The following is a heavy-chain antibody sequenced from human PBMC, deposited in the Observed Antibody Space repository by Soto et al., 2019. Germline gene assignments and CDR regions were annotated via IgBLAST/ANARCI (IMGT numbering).Heavy chain of an antibody. CDR3: ARLVYDTRLNYMYFDF. CDR2: IFHDGTA. D-gene: IGHD3-10*01. Sequence: LSLTCAVSGVSISSGNWWTWVRQTPQRGLEYIGEIFHDGTANYYPSFERRVAISVDTSKNQFSLKLTSVAAADTAIYFCARLVYDTRLNYMYFDFWGQGALVTVSS. J-gene: IGHJ4*02. CDR1: GVSISSGNW. V-gene: IGHV4-4*01.